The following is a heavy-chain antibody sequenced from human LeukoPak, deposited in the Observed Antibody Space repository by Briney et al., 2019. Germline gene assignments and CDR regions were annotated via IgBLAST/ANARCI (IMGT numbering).Heavy chain of an antibody. V-gene: IGHV3-23*01. CDR3: AKDPVDYYDSSGFVGHYYFDY. CDR1: GFAFSSYA. D-gene: IGHD3-22*01. Sequence: GGSLRLSCAASGFAFSSYAMRWVRQAPGKGLEWVSAISGSGGSTYYADSVKGRFTISRDNSKNTLYLQMNSLRAEDTAVYYCAKDPVDYYDSSGFVGHYYFDYWGQGTLVTVSS. CDR2: ISGSGGST. J-gene: IGHJ4*02.